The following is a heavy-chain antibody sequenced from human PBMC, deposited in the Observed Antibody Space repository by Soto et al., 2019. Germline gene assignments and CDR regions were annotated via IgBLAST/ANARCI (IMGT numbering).Heavy chain of an antibody. Sequence: ASVKVSCKASGYTFTSYGISWVRQAPGQGLEWMGWISAYNGNTNYAQKLQGRVTMITDTSTSTAYMELRSLRSDDTAVYYCAAGWADSSGWRNFDYWGQGTLVTVSS. CDR2: ISAYNGNT. D-gene: IGHD6-19*01. CDR1: GYTFTSYG. J-gene: IGHJ4*02. CDR3: AAGWADSSGWRNFDY. V-gene: IGHV1-18*01.